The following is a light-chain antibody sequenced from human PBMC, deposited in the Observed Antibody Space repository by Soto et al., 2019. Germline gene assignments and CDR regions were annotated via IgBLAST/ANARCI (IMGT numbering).Light chain of an antibody. J-gene: IGKJ5*01. CDR3: HQRNNWVT. V-gene: IGKV3-11*01. CDR1: QSVSTY. Sequence: DIVLTQSPAKLSLSPGERATLSCRASQSVSTYLAWYQKKPGQAPRLLIFDASNRATGVPARFSGSGSGTDFPLTISSLEPADFAVYYCHQRNNWVTFGQGTRLDIK. CDR2: DAS.